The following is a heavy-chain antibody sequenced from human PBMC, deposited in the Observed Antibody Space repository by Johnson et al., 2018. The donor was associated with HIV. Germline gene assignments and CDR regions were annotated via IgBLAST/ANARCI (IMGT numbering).Heavy chain of an antibody. D-gene: IGHD1-26*01. Sequence: QVQLVESGGGVVQPGRSLRLSCAASRFTFSSYAMHWVRQAPGKGLAWVAVIWYDGSNKYYTDSMKGRFTISSDNSKNTLYLQMNSLRAEDTAVYYCAGDPSVPLVGTISWGAFDIWGQGTMVTVSS. CDR1: RFTFSSYA. CDR3: AGDPSVPLVGTISWGAFDI. CDR2: IWYDGSNK. V-gene: IGHV3-33*08. J-gene: IGHJ3*02.